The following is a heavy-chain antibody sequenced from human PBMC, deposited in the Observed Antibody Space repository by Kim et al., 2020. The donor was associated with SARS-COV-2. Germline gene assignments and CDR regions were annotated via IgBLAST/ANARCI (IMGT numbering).Heavy chain of an antibody. CDR1: GGSVSSGSYY. J-gene: IGHJ6*02. D-gene: IGHD6-19*01. CDR3: AREASSGWYEKYYYYGMDD. Sequence: SETLSLTCTVSGGSVSSGSYYWSWIRQPPGKGLEWIGYIYYSGSTNYNPSLKSRVTISVDTSKNQFSLKLSSVTAADTAVYYCAREASSGWYEKYYYYGMDDWGQGTTVTVSS. CDR2: IYYSGST. V-gene: IGHV4-61*01.